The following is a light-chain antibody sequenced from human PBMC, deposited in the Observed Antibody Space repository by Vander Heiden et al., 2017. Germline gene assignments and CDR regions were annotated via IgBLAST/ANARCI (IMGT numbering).Light chain of an antibody. J-gene: IGKJ2*03. CDR3: QQYGSSPMYS. Sequence: EIVLTQSPGTLSLSPGERATLSCRASQSVRSSYLAWYQQKPDQSPRLLIYGASSRATGIPDRFSGSGSGTDFTLTISRLEPEDFAVYYCQQYGSSPMYSFGQGIKLEIK. CDR1: QSVRSSY. CDR2: GAS. V-gene: IGKV3-20*01.